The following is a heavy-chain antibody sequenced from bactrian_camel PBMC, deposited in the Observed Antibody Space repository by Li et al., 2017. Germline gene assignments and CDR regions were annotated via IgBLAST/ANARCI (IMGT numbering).Heavy chain of an antibody. CDR2: IDSRGTA. D-gene: IGHD4*01. Sequence: HVQLVESGGGSVQAGGSLRLSCLASLYKRTCMGWFRQTPGMEREGVAVIDSRGTANYADSVKGRFTISRDNAKNTLYLQLNSLKTEDTAMYYCAKDSPRGQWTLIATILDEYNYWGQGTQVTVS. CDR1: LYKRTC. V-gene: IGHV3S53*01. J-gene: IGHJ4*01. CDR3: AKDSPRGQWTLIATILDEYNY.